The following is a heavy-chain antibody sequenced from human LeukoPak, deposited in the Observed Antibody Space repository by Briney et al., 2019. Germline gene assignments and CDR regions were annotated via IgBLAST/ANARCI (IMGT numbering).Heavy chain of an antibody. CDR3: AIDSGYDNFDY. CDR1: GGSFSGYY. CDR2: INHSGST. D-gene: IGHD5-12*01. Sequence: SETLSLTCAVYGGSFSGYYWSWTRQPPGKGLEWIGEINHSGSTNYNPSLKSRVTISVDTSKNQFSLKLSSVTAADTAVYYCAIDSGYDNFDYWGQGTLVTVSS. J-gene: IGHJ4*02. V-gene: IGHV4-34*01.